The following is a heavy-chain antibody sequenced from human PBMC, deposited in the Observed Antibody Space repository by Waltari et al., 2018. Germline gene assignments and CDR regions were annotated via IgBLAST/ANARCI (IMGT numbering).Heavy chain of an antibody. D-gene: IGHD6-13*01. J-gene: IGHJ4*02. Sequence: EVQLVESGGGLVQPGRSLRLSCTASGFTFGDYAMSWVRQAPGKGLEWVGFIRSKAYGGTTEYAASVKGRFTISRDDSKSIAYLQMNSLKTEDTAVYYCTRGVRGSSSWHDYWGQGTLVTVSS. V-gene: IGHV3-49*04. CDR2: IRSKAYGGTT. CDR1: GFTFGDYA. CDR3: TRGVRGSSSWHDY.